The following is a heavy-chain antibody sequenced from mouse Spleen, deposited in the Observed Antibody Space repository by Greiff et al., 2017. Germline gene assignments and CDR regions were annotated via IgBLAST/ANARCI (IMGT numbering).Heavy chain of an antibody. Sequence: VQLKESGPELVKPGASVKMSCKASGYTFTDYNMHWVKQSHGKSLEWIGYINPNNGGTSYNQKFKGKATLTVNKSSSTAYMELRSLTSEDSAVYYCARSNYDYDGYYFDYWGQGTTLTVSS. CDR1: GYTFTDYN. J-gene: IGHJ2*01. V-gene: IGHV1-22*01. D-gene: IGHD2-4*01. CDR3: ARSNYDYDGYYFDY. CDR2: INPNNGGT.